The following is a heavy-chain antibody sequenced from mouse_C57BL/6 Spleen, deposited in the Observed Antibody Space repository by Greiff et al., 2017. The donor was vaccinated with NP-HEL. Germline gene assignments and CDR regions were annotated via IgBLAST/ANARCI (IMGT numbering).Heavy chain of an antibody. J-gene: IGHJ1*03. D-gene: IGHD3-2*02. CDR2: ISYDGSN. Sequence: VQLKESGPGLVKPSQSLSLTCSVTGYSITSGYYWNWIRQFPGNKLEWMGYISYDGSNNYNPSLKNRISITRDTSKNQFFLKLNSVTTEDTATYYCARDSSGYVYFDVWGTGTTVTVSS. V-gene: IGHV3-6*01. CDR3: ARDSSGYVYFDV. CDR1: GYSITSGYY.